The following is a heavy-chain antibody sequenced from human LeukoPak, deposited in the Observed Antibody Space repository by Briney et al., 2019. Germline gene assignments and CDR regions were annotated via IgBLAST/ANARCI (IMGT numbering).Heavy chain of an antibody. CDR3: ARDNSVRDEAWWFNH. CDR2: ISPSGGST. Sequence: WASVKVSFKAFGYTFTINYMHWVRQTPGQGGEWMGVISPSGGSTTYKQKFQGRVTLTRDISTSTDYLELISLRSEDTAVYYCARDNSVRDEAWWFNHWGQGTLVTVSS. J-gene: IGHJ5*02. V-gene: IGHV1-46*03. D-gene: IGHD5-24*01. CDR1: GYTFTINY.